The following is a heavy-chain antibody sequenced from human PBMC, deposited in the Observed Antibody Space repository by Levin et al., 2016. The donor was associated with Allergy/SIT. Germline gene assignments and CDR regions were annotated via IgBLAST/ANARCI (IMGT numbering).Heavy chain of an antibody. CDR3: ARDEGGYSGYDKDYYYGLDV. CDR1: GDSVSSNTAA. D-gene: IGHD5-12*01. V-gene: IGHV6-1*01. Sequence: SETLSLTCGISGDSVSSNTAAWNWIRQSPSRGLEWLGRTYYRSNWYYDYAVSVKGRITINADTSKNQFSLHLSSVTPEDTAVYYCARDEGGYSGYDKDYYYGLDVWGQGTTVTVSS. CDR2: TYYRSNWYY. J-gene: IGHJ6*02.